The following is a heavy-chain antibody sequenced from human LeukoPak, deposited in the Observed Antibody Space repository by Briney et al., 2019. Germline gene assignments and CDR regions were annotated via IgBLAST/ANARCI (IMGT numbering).Heavy chain of an antibody. CDR1: GYTFISYA. V-gene: IGHV7-4-1*02. CDR2: INTNTGNP. Sequence: ASVKVSCKASGYTFISYAMNWVRQAPGQGLEWMGWINTNTGNPTYAQGFTGRFVFSLDTSVSTAYLQISSLKAEDTAVYYCARDREAYDSSGPVYWGQGTLVTVSS. D-gene: IGHD3-22*01. CDR3: ARDREAYDSSGPVY. J-gene: IGHJ4*02.